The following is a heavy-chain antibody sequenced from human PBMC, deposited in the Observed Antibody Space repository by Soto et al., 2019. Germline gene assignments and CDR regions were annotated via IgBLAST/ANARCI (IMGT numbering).Heavy chain of an antibody. CDR1: GYTFIHYY. CDR3: ARSIPAGYF. CDR2: INPNGGST. D-gene: IGHD3-22*01. Sequence: QVRLVQSGAEVKKPGASVKISCKASGYTFIHYYIHWVRQAPGQGLEWMAIINPNGGSTNYAQKFPGRGTVTRDTSPTTVSIELNRPEFDDPGVYLCARSIPAGYFRGQGTLVTVSS. V-gene: IGHV1-46*01. J-gene: IGHJ4*02.